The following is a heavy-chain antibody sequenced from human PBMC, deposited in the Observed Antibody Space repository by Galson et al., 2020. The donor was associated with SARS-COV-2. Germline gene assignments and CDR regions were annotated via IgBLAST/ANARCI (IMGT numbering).Heavy chain of an antibody. Sequence: SETLSLTCAVYGGSFSGYYWSWIRQPPGKGLEWIGEINHSGSTNYNPSLKSRVTISVDTSKNQFSLKLSSVTAADTAVYYCARVDPNVLLWFGELSPLFDYWGQGTLVTVSS. V-gene: IGHV4-34*01. CDR2: INHSGST. J-gene: IGHJ4*02. CDR1: GGSFSGYY. CDR3: ARVDPNVLLWFGELSPLFDY. D-gene: IGHD3-10*01.